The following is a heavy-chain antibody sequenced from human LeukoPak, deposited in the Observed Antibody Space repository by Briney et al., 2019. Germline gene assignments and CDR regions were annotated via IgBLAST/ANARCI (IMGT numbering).Heavy chain of an antibody. J-gene: IGHJ4*02. CDR3: ARGRGYSYGSFDY. Sequence: GGSLRLSCAASGFTFSSYRMNWVRQAPGKGLEWVSYISSSSTIYYADSVKGRFTISRDNAKNSLYLQMNSLRAEDTAVYYCARGRGYSYGSFDYWGQGTLVTVSS. CDR2: ISSSSTI. D-gene: IGHD5-18*01. V-gene: IGHV3-48*01. CDR1: GFTFSSYR.